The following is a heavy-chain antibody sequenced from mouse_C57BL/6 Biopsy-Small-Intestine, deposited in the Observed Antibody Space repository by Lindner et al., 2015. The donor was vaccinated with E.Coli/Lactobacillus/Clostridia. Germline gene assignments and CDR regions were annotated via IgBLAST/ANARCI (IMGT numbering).Heavy chain of an antibody. CDR1: GYSVTRFY. J-gene: IGHJ4*01. CDR3: ARDTVGFSFRLAHCGGQCFSNFDY. Sequence: SVKVSCKASGYSVTRFYIHWVRQAPGQGLEWMGIINPNDATTVYAQKFQGRITMTRDTSTSTVYLDLSSLASEDTAVYYCARDTVGFSFRLAHCGGQCFSNFDYWGQGTLVTVSS. D-gene: IGHD1-1*02. CDR2: INPNDATT. V-gene: IGHV1-53*01.